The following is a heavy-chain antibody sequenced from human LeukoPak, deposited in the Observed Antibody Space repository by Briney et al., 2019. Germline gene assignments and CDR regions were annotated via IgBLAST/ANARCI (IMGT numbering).Heavy chain of an antibody. J-gene: IGHJ4*02. CDR3: ARSGAAVAGTAPFDY. V-gene: IGHV1-69*05. Sequence: ASVKVSCKASGGTFSSYAISWVRQAPGQGLEWMGGIIPIFGTANYAQKFQGRVTITTDESTSTAYMELSSLGSEDTAVYYCARSGAAVAGTAPFDYWGQGTLVTVSS. CDR1: GGTFSSYA. CDR2: IIPIFGTA. D-gene: IGHD6-19*01.